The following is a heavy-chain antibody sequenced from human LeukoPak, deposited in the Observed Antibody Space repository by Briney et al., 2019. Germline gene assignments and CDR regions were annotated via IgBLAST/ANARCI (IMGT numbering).Heavy chain of an antibody. J-gene: IGHJ5*02. Sequence: GESLKISCKCSGYSFTNYWIGWVRQMPAKGLEWMGIIYPGDYHTRYSPSYQDQVTISADKSINTAYLQWSSLKASDTAMYYCARGPYGYASSATLGSYNWFDPWGQGTLVTVSS. D-gene: IGHD3-10*01. CDR1: GYSFTNYW. CDR2: IYPGDYHT. V-gene: IGHV5-51*01. CDR3: ARGPYGYASSATLGSYNWFDP.